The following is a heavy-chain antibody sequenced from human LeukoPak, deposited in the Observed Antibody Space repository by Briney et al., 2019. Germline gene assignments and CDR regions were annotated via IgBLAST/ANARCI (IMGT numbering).Heavy chain of an antibody. V-gene: IGHV1-18*01. D-gene: IGHD5-24*01. CDR3: ARDHEVATIIRTFDI. Sequence: ASVKVSCKTSGYTFTNYVVTWVRQAPGQGLEWMGWISSFNGRTKYAHKFQDRVTMTRDTSTTTAYMELGSLRSDDTAVYYCARDHEVATIIRTFDIWGQGTMVSVRS. J-gene: IGHJ3*02. CDR1: GYTFTNYV. CDR2: ISSFNGRT.